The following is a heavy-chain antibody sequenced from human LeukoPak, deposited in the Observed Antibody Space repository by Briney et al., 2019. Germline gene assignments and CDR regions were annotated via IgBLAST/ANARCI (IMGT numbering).Heavy chain of an antibody. CDR2: IYICGST. Sequence: SETLSLTRTVSGGSLSRFYWRWIRQPAGKGREWIGRIYICGSTNYNTSLKSRVTISVDTSKNQFSLKLSSVTAADTAVYYCARTPAHCGGDCYPPDYWGQGTLVTVSS. J-gene: IGHJ4*02. CDR3: ARTPAHCGGDCYPPDY. CDR1: GGSLSRFY. V-gene: IGHV4-4*07. D-gene: IGHD2-21*01.